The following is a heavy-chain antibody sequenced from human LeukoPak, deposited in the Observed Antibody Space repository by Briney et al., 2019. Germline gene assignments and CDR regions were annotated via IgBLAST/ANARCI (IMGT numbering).Heavy chain of an antibody. CDR3: AREGPRYCSGGSCPYDY. CDR2: IYYGGST. Sequence: SETLSLTCTVSGDSITSTSYYWGWIRQPPGKGLEWIGTIYYGGSTDYNPSLKSRVTISLETSKNQFSLKLSSVTAADTAVYYCAREGPRYCSGGSCPYDYWGQGTLVTVSS. D-gene: IGHD2-15*01. J-gene: IGHJ4*02. CDR1: GDSITSTSYY. V-gene: IGHV4-39*07.